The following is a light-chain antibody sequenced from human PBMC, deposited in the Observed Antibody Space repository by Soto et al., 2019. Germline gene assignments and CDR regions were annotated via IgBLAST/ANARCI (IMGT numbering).Light chain of an antibody. CDR3: QQYGSSPT. CDR2: GAS. CDR1: QSVSSSF. V-gene: IGKV3-20*01. Sequence: EIVLTQSPGTLSLSPGERATLSCRASQSVSSSFLGWYQQKPGQAPRLLIFGASSRAAGSPDRFSGSGSGTDFTPTISRLEPEDFAVYYCQQYGSSPTFGQGTKVDIK. J-gene: IGKJ1*01.